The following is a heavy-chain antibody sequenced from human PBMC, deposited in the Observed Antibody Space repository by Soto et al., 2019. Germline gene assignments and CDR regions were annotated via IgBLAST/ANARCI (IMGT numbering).Heavy chain of an antibody. J-gene: IGHJ4*02. CDR2: ISGSGGST. CDR3: AKDGDVWGSYLDEGANYFDY. V-gene: IGHV3-23*01. D-gene: IGHD3-16*02. Sequence: EVQLLESGGGLVQPGGSLRLSCAASGFTFSSYAMSWVRQAPGKGLEWVSAISGSGGSTYYADSVKGRFTISRDNSKNTLYLQMNSLRAEDTAVYYCAKDGDVWGSYLDEGANYFDYWGQGTLVTVSS. CDR1: GFTFSSYA.